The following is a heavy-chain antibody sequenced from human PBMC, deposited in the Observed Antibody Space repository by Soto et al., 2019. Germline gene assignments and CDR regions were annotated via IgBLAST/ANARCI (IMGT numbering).Heavy chain of an antibody. CDR2: INHSGST. D-gene: IGHD3-10*01. CDR3: ARGGRGKPYYYYYYGMDV. Sequence: PSETLSLTCAVYGGSFSGYYWSWIRQPPGKGLEWIGEINHSGSTNYNPSLKSRVTISVDTSKNQFSLKLSSVTAADTAVYYCARGGRGKPYYYYYYGMDVWGQGTTVTVSS. J-gene: IGHJ6*02. CDR1: GGSFSGYY. V-gene: IGHV4-34*01.